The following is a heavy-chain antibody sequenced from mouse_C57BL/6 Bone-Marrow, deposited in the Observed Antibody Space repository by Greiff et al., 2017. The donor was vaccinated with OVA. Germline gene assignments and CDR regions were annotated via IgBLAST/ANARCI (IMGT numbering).Heavy chain of an antibody. V-gene: IGHV8-8*01. CDR1: GFSLSTFGMG. Sequence: HVTLKESGPGILQPSQTLSLTCSFSGFSLSTFGMGVGWIRQPSGKGLEWLAHIWWDDDKYYNPALKSRLTISKDTSKNQVFLKIASVDTADTATYYCARRANWDGYFDVWGTGTTVTVSS. D-gene: IGHD4-1*01. CDR2: IWWDDDK. J-gene: IGHJ1*03. CDR3: ARRANWDGYFDV.